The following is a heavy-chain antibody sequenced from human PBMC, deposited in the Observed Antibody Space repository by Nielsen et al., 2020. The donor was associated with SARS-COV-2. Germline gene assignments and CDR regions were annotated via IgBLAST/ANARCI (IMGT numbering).Heavy chain of an antibody. CDR3: ASPYYVILSGPRGYYYYYLDV. V-gene: IGHV1-69*01. D-gene: IGHD3-9*01. CDR2: IIPIFGTA. J-gene: IGHJ6*03. Sequence: WVRQAPGQGLEWMGVIIPIFGTANYAQKFQGRVTITADETTSTAYMELRSLRTADTAVYYCASPYYVILSGPRGYYYYYLDVWGKGTTVTVSS.